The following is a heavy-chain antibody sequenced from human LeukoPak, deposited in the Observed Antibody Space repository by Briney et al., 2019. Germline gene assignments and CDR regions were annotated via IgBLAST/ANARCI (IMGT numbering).Heavy chain of an antibody. CDR2: IYYSGNT. J-gene: IGHJ5*02. Sequence: PSETLSLTCTVSGGSISSYYWSWIRQPPGKGLEWIGYIYYSGNTNYNPSLKSRVTISVDTSKNQFSLKLSSVTAADTAVYYCARERLLWFGELGFDPWGQGTLVTVSS. V-gene: IGHV4-59*01. CDR3: ARERLLWFGELGFDP. D-gene: IGHD3-10*01. CDR1: GGSISSYY.